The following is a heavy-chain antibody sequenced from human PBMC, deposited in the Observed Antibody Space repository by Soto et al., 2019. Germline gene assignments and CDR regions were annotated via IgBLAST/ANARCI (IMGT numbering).Heavy chain of an antibody. CDR1: GFTFSSYG. CDR2: ISYDGSNK. V-gene: IGHV3-30*18. Sequence: QVQLVESGGGVVQPGRSLRLSCAASGFTFSSYGMHWVRQAPGKGLEWVAVISYDGSNKYYADSVKGRFTISRDNSKNTLYLQMNSLRAEDTAVYYCAKDRKSARDYWGQGTLVTVSS. J-gene: IGHJ4*02. CDR3: AKDRKSARDY.